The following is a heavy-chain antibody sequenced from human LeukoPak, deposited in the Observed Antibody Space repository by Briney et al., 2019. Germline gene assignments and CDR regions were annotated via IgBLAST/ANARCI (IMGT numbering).Heavy chain of an antibody. D-gene: IGHD2-2*01. J-gene: IGHJ4*02. CDR3: ARAKHPFIVVVPAATYYFDY. Sequence: GGSLRLSCAASGFTVSSNYMSWVRQAPGKGLEWVSVIYSGGSTYYADSVKGRFTISRDNAKNSLYLQMNSLRAEDTAVYYCARAKHPFIVVVPAATYYFDYWGQGTLVTVSS. CDR1: GFTVSSNY. V-gene: IGHV3-53*01. CDR2: IYSGGST.